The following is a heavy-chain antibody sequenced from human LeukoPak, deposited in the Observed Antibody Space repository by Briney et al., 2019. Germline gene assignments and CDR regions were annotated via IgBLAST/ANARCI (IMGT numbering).Heavy chain of an antibody. CDR1: GGSINSGGYY. D-gene: IGHD3-10*01. J-gene: IGHJ3*02. CDR2: IYYSGST. V-gene: IGHV4-31*03. Sequence: SQTLSVTCTVSGGSINSGGYYWSWIRLHPGKGLEWIGYIYYSGSTYYNPSLKSRVTISVDTSKNQFSLKLSSVTAADTAVYYCAREYYGSGSYGAFDIWGQGTMVTVSS. CDR3: AREYYGSGSYGAFDI.